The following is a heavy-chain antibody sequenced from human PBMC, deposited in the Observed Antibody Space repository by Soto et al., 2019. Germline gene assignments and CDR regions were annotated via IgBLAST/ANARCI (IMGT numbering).Heavy chain of an antibody. D-gene: IGHD3-3*01. CDR1: GFTFSSYA. V-gene: IGHV3-23*01. J-gene: IGHJ6*03. CDR2: ISGSGDNT. Sequence: EVQLLESGGGLVQPGGSLRLSCAASGFTFSSYALNWVRQAPGKGLEWVSVISGSGDNTYYADSVKGRFTISRDNSKNTLYLQMNSLRAEDTAVYYCAKDLGNDDVWSAYETYGYMDVWGKGTTVTVSS. CDR3: AKDLGNDDVWSAYETYGYMDV.